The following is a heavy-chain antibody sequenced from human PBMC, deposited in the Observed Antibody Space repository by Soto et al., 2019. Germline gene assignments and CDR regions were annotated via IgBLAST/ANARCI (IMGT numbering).Heavy chain of an antibody. CDR2: IIPIFGTA. V-gene: IGHV1-69*12. CDR1: GGTFSSYA. CDR3: ARGVATTKRNYYSYGMDV. J-gene: IGHJ6*02. Sequence: QVQLVQSGAEVKKPGSSVKVSCKASGGTFSSYAISWVRQAPGQGLEWMGGIIPIFGTANYAQKFQGRVTITADESTSTAYMELSSLRSEDTAVYYCARGVATTKRNYYSYGMDVWGQGTTVTVSS. D-gene: IGHD5-12*01.